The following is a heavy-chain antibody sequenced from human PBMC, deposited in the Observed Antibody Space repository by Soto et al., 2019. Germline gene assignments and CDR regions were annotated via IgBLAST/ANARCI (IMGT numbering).Heavy chain of an antibody. V-gene: IGHV3-7*01. Sequence: GSLRLSCAASGFTFSSFWMGWVRQAPGKGLEWVANMKHDGSEKYYVDSLKGRFTISRDNAKNSLYLQINGLRAEDTAVYYCARSLGWRDAFDIWGQGTMVT. CDR2: MKHDGSEK. J-gene: IGHJ3*02. D-gene: IGHD7-27*01. CDR3: ARSLGWRDAFDI. CDR1: GFTFSSFW.